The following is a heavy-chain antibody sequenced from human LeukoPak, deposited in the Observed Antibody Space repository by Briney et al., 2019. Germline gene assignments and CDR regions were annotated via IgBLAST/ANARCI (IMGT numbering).Heavy chain of an antibody. Sequence: GGSQRLSCAASGFTFSSYWMSWVRQAPGKGLEWVANIKQDGSEKYYVDSVKGRFTISRDNAKNSLYLQMNSLRAEDTAVYYCARAAFGGSYRKPDYWGQGTLVTVSS. CDR3: ARAAFGGSYRKPDY. J-gene: IGHJ4*02. CDR2: IKQDGSEK. CDR1: GFTFSSYW. D-gene: IGHD1-26*01. V-gene: IGHV3-7*01.